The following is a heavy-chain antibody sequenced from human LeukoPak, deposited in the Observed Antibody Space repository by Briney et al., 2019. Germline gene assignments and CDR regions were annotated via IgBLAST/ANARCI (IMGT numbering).Heavy chain of an antibody. CDR3: ARGGSGGYVRPDY. J-gene: IGHJ4*02. V-gene: IGHV1-2*06. D-gene: IGHD5-12*01. CDR1: GYTFTGYY. CDR2: INPNTGVT. Sequence: ASVKVSCKASGYTFTGYYMHWVRQAPGQGLEWMGRINPNTGVTNYAQKFQGRVTMTRDTSIGTAYLEVTRLRSDGPAVYYCARGGSGGYVRPDYWGQGTLVTGSS.